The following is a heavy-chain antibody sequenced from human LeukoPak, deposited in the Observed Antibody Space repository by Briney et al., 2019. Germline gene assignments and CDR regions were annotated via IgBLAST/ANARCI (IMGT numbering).Heavy chain of an antibody. CDR2: IKQDGSEK. V-gene: IGHV3-7*01. Sequence: PGGSLRLSCAASGFTFSNYWMSWVRQASGKGLEWVANIKQDGSEKHYVDSVKGRFTISRDSAKNSLYLEMNSLRADDTAVYYCARGLHCSSTSCYAHYYYYYMDVWGKGTTVTVSS. D-gene: IGHD2-2*01. CDR3: ARGLHCSSTSCYAHYYYYYMDV. CDR1: GFTFSNYW. J-gene: IGHJ6*03.